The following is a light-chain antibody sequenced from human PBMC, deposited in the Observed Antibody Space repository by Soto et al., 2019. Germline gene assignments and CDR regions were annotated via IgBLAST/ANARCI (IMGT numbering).Light chain of an antibody. CDR3: QSYDRSLSGSV. CDR1: SSNIGAGYD. Sequence: QSVLTQPPSVSGAPGQGVTISCTGSSSNIGAGYDVHWYQQLPGAAPKLLIFGNDNRPSGVPDRFSGSRSGTSASLAFTGLQAEDEADYYCQSYDRSLSGSVFGAGTKLTVL. CDR2: GND. J-gene: IGLJ1*01. V-gene: IGLV1-40*01.